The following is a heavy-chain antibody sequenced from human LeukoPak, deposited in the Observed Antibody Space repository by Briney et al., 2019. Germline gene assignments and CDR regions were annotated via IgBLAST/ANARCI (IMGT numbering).Heavy chain of an antibody. Sequence: GGSLRLSCAASGFTFSSYPMSWVRQAPGKGLEWVSAISGSGGSTYYADSVKGRFTISRDNSKNALYLQMNSLRAEDTAVYYRVRDSGYFLFDYWGQGTLVTVSS. V-gene: IGHV3-23*01. CDR3: VRDSGYFLFDY. CDR1: GFTFSSYP. CDR2: ISGSGGST. D-gene: IGHD3-22*01. J-gene: IGHJ4*02.